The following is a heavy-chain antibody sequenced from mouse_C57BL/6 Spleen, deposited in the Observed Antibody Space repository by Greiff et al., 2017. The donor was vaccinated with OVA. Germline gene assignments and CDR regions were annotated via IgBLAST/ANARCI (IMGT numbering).Heavy chain of an antibody. CDR1: GYSITSGYY. CDR2: ISYDGSN. J-gene: IGHJ4*01. D-gene: IGHD1-1*01. V-gene: IGHV3-6*01. CDR3: AFITTVVAPYYYAMDY. Sequence: EVKLQESGPGLVKPSQSLSLTCSVTGYSITSGYYWNWIRQFPGNKLEWMGYISYDGSNNYNPSLKNRISITRDTSKNQFFLKLNSVTTEDTATYYCAFITTVVAPYYYAMDYWGQGTSVTVSS.